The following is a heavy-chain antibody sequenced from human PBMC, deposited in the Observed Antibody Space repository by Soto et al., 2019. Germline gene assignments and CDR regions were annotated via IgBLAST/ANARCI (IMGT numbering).Heavy chain of an antibody. CDR1: GDSISTSNW. CDR3: ARVIAGRSFDS. J-gene: IGHJ4*02. Sequence: PSETLSLTCSVSGDSISTSNWWNWVRQPPGKGLEWIGEIYHSGSTNYNPFLKSRVTISVDKSKNQFSLKLNSVTAADTAVYYCARVIAGRSFDSWGQGALVTVSS. V-gene: IGHV4-4*02. D-gene: IGHD6-13*01. CDR2: IYHSGST.